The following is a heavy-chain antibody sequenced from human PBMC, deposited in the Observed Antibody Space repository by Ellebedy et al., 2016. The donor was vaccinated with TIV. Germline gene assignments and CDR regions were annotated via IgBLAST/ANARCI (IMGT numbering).Heavy chain of an antibody. CDR2: ICSGGST. CDR1: GFTFSSYS. Sequence: PGGSLRLSCAASGFTFSSYSMSWVRQAPGKGLEWVSVICSGGSTYYADSVKGRFTISRDNSKNTMYLQMNSLRAEDTAVYYCARGGFSSGWYPFDPWGQGTLVTVSS. V-gene: IGHV3-53*01. J-gene: IGHJ5*02. CDR3: ARGGFSSGWYPFDP. D-gene: IGHD6-19*01.